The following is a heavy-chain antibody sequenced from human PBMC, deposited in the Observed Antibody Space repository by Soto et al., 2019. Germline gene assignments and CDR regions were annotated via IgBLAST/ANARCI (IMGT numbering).Heavy chain of an antibody. J-gene: IGHJ5*02. Sequence: ASVKVHCKSSGYIFTRLDINWVRQTAGQGLEWMGWMQPSTGRTGYAQKFQGRVTMTRDTSISAAYMELSRLTSDDTAIYFCARVRPRREFDPWGQGTLVTVSS. CDR3: ARVRPRREFDP. V-gene: IGHV1-8*01. CDR2: MQPSTGRT. CDR1: GYIFTRLD.